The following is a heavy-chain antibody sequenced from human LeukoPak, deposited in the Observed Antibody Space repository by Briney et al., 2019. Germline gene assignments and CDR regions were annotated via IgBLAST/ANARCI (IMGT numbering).Heavy chain of an antibody. Sequence: GESPKISCKGSGYSFTSYWVAWVRQVPGKGLEWMGIIYPRDSDARYSPSFQGQVTISADKSINTAYLQWSGLKASDTAVYYCARHVTTASAARGFDIWGQGTMVTVSS. CDR1: GYSFTSYW. D-gene: IGHD1-14*01. J-gene: IGHJ3*02. V-gene: IGHV5-51*01. CDR2: IYPRDSDA. CDR3: ARHVTTASAARGFDI.